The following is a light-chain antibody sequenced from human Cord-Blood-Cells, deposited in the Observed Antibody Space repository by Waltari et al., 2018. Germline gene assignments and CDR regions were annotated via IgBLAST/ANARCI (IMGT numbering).Light chain of an antibody. V-gene: IGLV2-14*01. Sequence: QSARTQPASASASPGQSIPISCTRSSSDVGGYNYVSWYQQHPGKAPKLMIYDVSNRPSGVSNRFSGSKSGNTASLTISGLQAEDEADYYCSSYTSSSTLVFGGGTKLTVL. CDR3: SSYTSSSTLV. CDR1: SSDVGGYNY. J-gene: IGLJ2*01. CDR2: DVS.